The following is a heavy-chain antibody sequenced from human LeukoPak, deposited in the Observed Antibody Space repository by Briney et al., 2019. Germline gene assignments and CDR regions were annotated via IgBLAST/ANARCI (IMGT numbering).Heavy chain of an antibody. J-gene: IGHJ4*02. D-gene: IGHD5-24*01. CDR2: INPIFGTA. Sequence: GASVKVSCKASGGTFSSYAISWVRQAPGQGLEWMGGINPIFGTANYAQKLQGRVTITTDESTSTAYMELSSLRSEDTAVYYCASAKSEDGYNSDWGQGTLVTVSS. V-gene: IGHV1-69*05. CDR3: ASAKSEDGYNSD. CDR1: GGTFSSYA.